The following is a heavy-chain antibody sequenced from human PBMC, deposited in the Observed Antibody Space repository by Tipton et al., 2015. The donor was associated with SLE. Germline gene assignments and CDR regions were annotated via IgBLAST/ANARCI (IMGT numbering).Heavy chain of an antibody. CDR2: IYYSGST. CDR1: GGSISSYY. Sequence: TLSLTCTVSGGSISSYYWSWIRQPPGKGLEWIGYIYYSGSTNYNPSLKSRVTISVDTSKNQFSLKLSSVTAADTAVYYCARHASRRSGSYNEIDYWGQGTLVTVS. D-gene: IGHD3-10*01. J-gene: IGHJ4*02. V-gene: IGHV4-59*08. CDR3: ARHASRRSGSYNEIDY.